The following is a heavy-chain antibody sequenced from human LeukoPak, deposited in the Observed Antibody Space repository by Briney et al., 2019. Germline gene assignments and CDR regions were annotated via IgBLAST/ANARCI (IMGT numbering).Heavy chain of an antibody. V-gene: IGHV4-30-2*01. CDR1: GGSIGSGTYY. CDR3: ARVKMVRGVTPDY. D-gene: IGHD3-10*01. J-gene: IGHJ4*02. CDR2: IYHSGST. Sequence: PSETLSLTCSVSGGSIGSGTYYWTWFRQPPGKGLEWIGYIYHSGSTYYNPSLKSRVTISVDRSKNQFSLKLSSVTAADTAVYYCARVKMVRGVTPDYWGQGTLVTVSS.